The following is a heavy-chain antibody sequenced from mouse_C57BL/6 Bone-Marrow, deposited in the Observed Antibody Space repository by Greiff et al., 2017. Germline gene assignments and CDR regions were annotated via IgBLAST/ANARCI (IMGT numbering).Heavy chain of an antibody. Sequence: VQVVESGAELARPGASVKLSCKASGYTFTSYGISWVKQRTGQGLEWIGEIYPRSGNTYYNEKFKGKATLTADKSSSTAYMELRSLTSEDSAVYFCARGNDGYRTFAMDYWGQGTSVTVSS. J-gene: IGHJ4*01. CDR2: IYPRSGNT. CDR3: ARGNDGYRTFAMDY. D-gene: IGHD2-3*01. CDR1: GYTFTSYG. V-gene: IGHV1-81*01.